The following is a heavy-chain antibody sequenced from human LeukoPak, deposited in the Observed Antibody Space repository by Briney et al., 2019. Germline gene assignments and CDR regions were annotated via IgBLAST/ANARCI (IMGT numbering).Heavy chain of an antibody. CDR3: ARVGGSGSYYGYYFDY. Sequence: GGSLRLSCVASGFIFSSYEMHWVRQAPGKGLEWVAVMSYDGSSKYYADSVKGRFTISRDNSKNTLYLQMNSLRAEDTAVYYCARVGGSGSYYGYYFDYWGQGTLVTVSS. J-gene: IGHJ4*02. V-gene: IGHV3-30*03. CDR1: GFIFSSYE. CDR2: MSYDGSSK. D-gene: IGHD1-26*01.